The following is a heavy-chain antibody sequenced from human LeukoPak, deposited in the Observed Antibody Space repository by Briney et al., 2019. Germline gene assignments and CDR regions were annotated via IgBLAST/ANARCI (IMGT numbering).Heavy chain of an antibody. CDR2: IYPGDSDT. CDR1: GYSFTSYW. V-gene: IGHV5-51*01. D-gene: IGHD6-19*01. Sequence: GESLKISCKGSGYSFTSYWIGWVRQMPGKGLEWMGIIYPGDSDTRYSPSFQGQVTISADKSISTAYLQWSSLKASDTAMYYCARRQAIAVASWDFDYWGQGTLVTVSS. J-gene: IGHJ4*02. CDR3: ARRQAIAVASWDFDY.